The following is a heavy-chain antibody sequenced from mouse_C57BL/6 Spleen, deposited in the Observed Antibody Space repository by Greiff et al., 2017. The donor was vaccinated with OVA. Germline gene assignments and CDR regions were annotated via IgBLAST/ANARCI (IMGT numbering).Heavy chain of an antibody. D-gene: IGHD2-1*01. J-gene: IGHJ2*01. CDR2: ILTGSGST. CDR3: ARNGCYYGNFINY. V-gene: IGHV1-9*01. Sequence: QVQLQQSGAELMKPGASVKLSCKATGYTFTGYWIEWVKQRPGHGLEWIGEILTGSGSTNYNEKFKGKATFTADTSSHTAYMPLSSLTTEYPAIYYCARNGCYYGNFINYWGQDTTLTVSS. CDR1: GYTFTGYW.